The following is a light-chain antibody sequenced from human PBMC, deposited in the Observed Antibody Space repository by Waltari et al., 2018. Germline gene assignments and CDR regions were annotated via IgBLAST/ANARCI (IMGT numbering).Light chain of an antibody. Sequence: QSALTQPASVSGSPGQSITISCTGTSRDVGNYHLVSWYQQNPGKAPKLIIYEVSQRPSGFSNRFSGSKSGTTASLTISGLQAEDEADFYCCSYAGSGSSVVFGGGTKLTVL. CDR1: SRDVGNYHL. J-gene: IGLJ2*01. V-gene: IGLV2-23*02. CDR3: CSYAGSGSSVV. CDR2: EVS.